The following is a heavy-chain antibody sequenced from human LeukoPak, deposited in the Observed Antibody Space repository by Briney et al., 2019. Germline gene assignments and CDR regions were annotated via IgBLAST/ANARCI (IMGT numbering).Heavy chain of an antibody. J-gene: IGHJ4*02. V-gene: IGHV3-21*01. Sequence: GGSLRLSCAASGFTFSSYSMNWFRQAPGKGLEWVSSISSSSSYIYYADSVKGRFTISRDNAKNSLYLQMNSLRAEDTAVYYCARGVRSTSCYGDYWGQGTLVTVSS. CDR3: ARGVRSTSCYGDY. CDR2: ISSSSSYI. CDR1: GFTFSSYS. D-gene: IGHD2-2*01.